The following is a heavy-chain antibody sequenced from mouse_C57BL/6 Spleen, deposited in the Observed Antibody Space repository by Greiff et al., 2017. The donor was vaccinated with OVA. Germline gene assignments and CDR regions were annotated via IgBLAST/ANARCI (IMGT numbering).Heavy chain of an antibody. CDR2: IYPSDSET. J-gene: IGHJ2*01. CDR1: GYTFTSYW. V-gene: IGHV1-61*01. Sequence: QVQLQQPGAELVRPGSSVKLSCKASGYTFTSYWMDWVKQRPGQGLEWIGNIYPSDSETHYNQKFKDKATLTVDKSSSTAYMQLSSLTSEDSAVYYCAIIYYGNYYYFDYWGQGTTLTVSS. D-gene: IGHD2-1*01. CDR3: AIIYYGNYYYFDY.